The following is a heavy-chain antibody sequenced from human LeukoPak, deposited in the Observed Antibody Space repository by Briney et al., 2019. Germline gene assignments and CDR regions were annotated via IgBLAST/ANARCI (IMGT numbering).Heavy chain of an antibody. Sequence: SETLSLTCAVYGGPFSGYHWSWIRQPPGKGLEWIGEINHSGSTNYNPSLKSRVTISVDTSKNQFSLKLSSVTAADTAVFYCARAGTTGDFDYRGQGTLVTVSS. J-gene: IGHJ4*02. V-gene: IGHV4-34*01. CDR3: ARAGTTGDFDY. D-gene: IGHD4-17*01. CDR1: GGPFSGYH. CDR2: INHSGST.